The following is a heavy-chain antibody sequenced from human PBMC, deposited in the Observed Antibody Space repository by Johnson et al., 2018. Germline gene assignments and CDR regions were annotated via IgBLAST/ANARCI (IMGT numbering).Heavy chain of an antibody. Sequence: QVQLQESGGGVVQPGRSLRLSCAASGFTFSSYGMHWVRQGPGKGLEWVALISYDGGNKYYADSVKGRFTISRDNSKSTLSLQMNSLRAEDSGMYYCANTHVEMATIGGAFDIWGQGTMVTVSS. CDR1: GFTFSSYG. CDR2: ISYDGGNK. V-gene: IGHV3-30*18. J-gene: IGHJ3*02. CDR3: ANTHVEMATIGGAFDI. D-gene: IGHD5-24*01.